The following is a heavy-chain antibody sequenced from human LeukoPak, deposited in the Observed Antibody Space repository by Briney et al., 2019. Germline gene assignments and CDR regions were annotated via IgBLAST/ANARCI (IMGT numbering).Heavy chain of an antibody. CDR2: IIPIFGTA. V-gene: IGHV1-69*01. CDR3: ARSRTTVTYYFDY. Sequence: SVKVSCKASGGTFSSYAISWVRQAPGQGLEWMGGIIPIFGTADYAQKFQGRVTITADESTSTAYMELSSLRSEDTAVYYCARSRTTVTYYFDYWGQGTLVTVSS. CDR1: GGTFSSYA. D-gene: IGHD4-17*01. J-gene: IGHJ4*02.